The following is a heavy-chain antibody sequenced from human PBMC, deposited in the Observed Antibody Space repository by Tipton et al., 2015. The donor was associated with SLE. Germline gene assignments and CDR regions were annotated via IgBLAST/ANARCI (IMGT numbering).Heavy chain of an antibody. CDR3: ARHRAAAGFFDF. CDR1: GGSFSGYH. Sequence: TLSLTCAVYGGSFSGYHWSWIRQPPGKRLEWIGYISYTGTTDYNPSLKSRLSISVDNSRNQFSLKVNSVTAADTAVYYCARHRAAAGFFDFWGQGTSVAVSS. J-gene: IGHJ3*01. V-gene: IGHV4-59*08. D-gene: IGHD6-13*01. CDR2: ISYTGTT.